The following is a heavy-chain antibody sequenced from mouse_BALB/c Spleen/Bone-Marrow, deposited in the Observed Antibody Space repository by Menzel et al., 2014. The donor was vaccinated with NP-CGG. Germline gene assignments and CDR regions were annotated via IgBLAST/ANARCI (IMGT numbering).Heavy chain of an antibody. CDR1: GYTFTSYW. Sequence: QVQLQQSGAELVKPGASVKLSCKASGYTFTSYWMHWVKQRPGQGLEWIGEIDPSDSHTNYNQKFKGKATLTVDKSSSTAYMQLSSLTSEDSAVYYCARGFYGNSGYWGQGTTLTVSS. CDR3: ARGFYGNSGY. CDR2: IDPSDSHT. J-gene: IGHJ2*01. D-gene: IGHD2-1*01. V-gene: IGHV1-69*02.